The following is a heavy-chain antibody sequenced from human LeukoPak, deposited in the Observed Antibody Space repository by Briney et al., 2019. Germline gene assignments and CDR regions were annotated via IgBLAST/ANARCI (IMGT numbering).Heavy chain of an antibody. V-gene: IGHV3-74*01. CDR1: GFTFSNYW. D-gene: IGHD1-7*01. Sequence: GSLRLSCAASGFTFSNYWVHWVRQAPGKGLVWVSRINPDGSTINYADSVKGRFTISRDNAKNTLYLQMNSLRAEDTAVYYCATAGNYRFDYWGQGTLVTVSS. J-gene: IGHJ4*02. CDR2: INPDGSTI. CDR3: ATAGNYRFDY.